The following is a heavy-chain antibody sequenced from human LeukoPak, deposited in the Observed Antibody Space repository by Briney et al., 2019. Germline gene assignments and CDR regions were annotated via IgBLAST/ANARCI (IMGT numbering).Heavy chain of an antibody. CDR2: INSDETTT. V-gene: IGHV3-74*01. J-gene: IGHJ4*02. CDR3: ARRSGIAVAGAFDY. CDR1: GFTFNNYW. D-gene: IGHD6-19*01. Sequence: GGSLRLSCTASGFTFNNYWMHWVRQAPGKGLVWVSRINSDETTTGYAASVKGRFTISRDNAKNSLYLQMNSLRAEDTAVYYCARRSGIAVAGAFDYWGQGTLVTVSS.